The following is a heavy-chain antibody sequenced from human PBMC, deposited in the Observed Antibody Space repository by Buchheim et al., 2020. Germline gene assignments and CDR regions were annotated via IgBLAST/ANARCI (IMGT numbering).Heavy chain of an antibody. D-gene: IGHD1-14*01. CDR2: IKNDGTTT. J-gene: IGHJ5*01. V-gene: IGHV3-74*01. CDR1: GFTFSRHW. Sequence: EVRLVESGGGVVQSGGSLRLSCAASGFTFSRHWMHWVRQGPGKGPVWVSRIKNDGTTTDYAGSVEGRFSISRDNSKKTLYLPMDSLRAEDTAMYYCARDRHDDNWYNHPMFDFWGQGTL. CDR3: ARDRHDDNWYNHPMFDF.